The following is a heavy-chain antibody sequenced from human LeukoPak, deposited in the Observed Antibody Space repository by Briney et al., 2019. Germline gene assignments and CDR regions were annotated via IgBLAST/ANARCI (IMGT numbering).Heavy chain of an antibody. CDR3: ARSYDTLKGYWDF. D-gene: IGHD3-9*01. CDR2: IKSDGTNT. Sequence: GGSLRLSCAASGFAFSSHWMHWVRQAPGKGLMWVSRIKSDGTNTNYADSVKGRFTISRDNAKNTLYLQMNSLRGEDTAVYYCARSYDTLKGYWDFWGQGTLVTVSS. J-gene: IGHJ4*02. CDR1: GFAFSSHW. V-gene: IGHV3-74*01.